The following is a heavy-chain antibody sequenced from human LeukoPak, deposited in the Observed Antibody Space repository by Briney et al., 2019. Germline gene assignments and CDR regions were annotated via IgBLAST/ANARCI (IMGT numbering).Heavy chain of an antibody. CDR2: ISGSGGST. CDR3: AKDPYGSGSYYPGG. V-gene: IGHV3-23*01. D-gene: IGHD3-10*01. CDR1: GFTVSSNY. J-gene: IGHJ4*02. Sequence: AGGSLRLSCAASGFTVSSNYMSWVRQAPGKGLEWVSAISGSGGSTYYADSVKGRFTISRDNSKNTLYLQMNSLRAEDTAVYYCAKDPYGSGSYYPGGWGQGTLVTVSS.